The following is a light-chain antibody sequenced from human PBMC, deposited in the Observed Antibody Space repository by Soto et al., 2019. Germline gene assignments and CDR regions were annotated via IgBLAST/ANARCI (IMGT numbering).Light chain of an antibody. CDR1: QSVSSK. Sequence: EIVMTQSPAILSVSPGEGATLSCRASQSVSSKLAWYQQKPGQTPSLLIYGTSTRATGIPARFSGSGSGTEFTLTISSLQSEDFEVYYCQQYGSSPRTFGQGTKVDIK. J-gene: IGKJ1*01. CDR2: GTS. V-gene: IGKV3D-15*01. CDR3: QQYGSSPRT.